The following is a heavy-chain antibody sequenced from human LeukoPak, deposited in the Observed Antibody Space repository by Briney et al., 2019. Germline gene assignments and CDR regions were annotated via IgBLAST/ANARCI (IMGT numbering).Heavy chain of an antibody. CDR2: INTSGGST. J-gene: IGHJ4*02. V-gene: IGHV1-46*01. Sequence: GASVKVSCKSSGYTFTSYYMQWVRQPPGQGLEWMGIINTSGGSTSYAQKFQGRVTMTRDMSTSTVSMELKSLRSEDTAVYYCARARWLDPFDYWGQGTLVTVSS. CDR3: ARARWLDPFDY. CDR1: GYTFTSYY. D-gene: IGHD6-19*01.